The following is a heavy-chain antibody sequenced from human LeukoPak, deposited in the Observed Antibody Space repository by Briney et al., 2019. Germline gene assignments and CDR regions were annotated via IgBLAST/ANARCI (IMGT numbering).Heavy chain of an antibody. CDR3: ARGTSSGASGFDY. J-gene: IGHJ4*02. CDR2: ISGGSICK. D-gene: IGHD5-18*01. V-gene: IGHV3-21*01. Sequence: PGGSLRLSCAASGFTFDDHGMNWVRQAPGKGLEWVSSISGGSICKSYADSVKGRFTISRDNAKNSLYLQMNSLRAEDTAVYYCARGTSSGASGFDYWGQGTLVTVSS. CDR1: GFTFDDHG.